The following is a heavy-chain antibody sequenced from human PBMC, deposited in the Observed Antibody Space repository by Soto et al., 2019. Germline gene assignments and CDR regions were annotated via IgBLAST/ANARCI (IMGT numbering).Heavy chain of an antibody. V-gene: IGHV3-30*18. Sequence: GGSLRLSCAASGFTFSSYAMHWVRQAPGKGLEWVAAISYDGPNQYYGDSVKGRFTISRDNSRNMLYLQMDSLRDGDTALYYCAKVEERWDLTLHYDSWGQGTLVTVSS. J-gene: IGHJ4*02. CDR1: GFTFSSYA. D-gene: IGHD1-26*01. CDR3: AKVEERWDLTLHYDS. CDR2: ISYDGPNQ.